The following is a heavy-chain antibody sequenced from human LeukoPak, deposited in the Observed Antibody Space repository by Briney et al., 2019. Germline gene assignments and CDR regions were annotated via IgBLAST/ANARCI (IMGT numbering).Heavy chain of an antibody. V-gene: IGHV3-7*01. J-gene: IGHJ6*03. D-gene: IGHD2-15*01. CDR2: IKEDGGEK. Sequence: GGSLGLSCAASGFTFSSNWMSWVRQAPGKGLEWVSNIKEDGGEKNYVDSVKGRFIISRDNAKNSLYLQMNSLRAEDTAVYYCAREFGYCSGGSCYTRMDVWGKGTTVTVSS. CDR1: GFTFSSNW. CDR3: AREFGYCSGGSCYTRMDV.